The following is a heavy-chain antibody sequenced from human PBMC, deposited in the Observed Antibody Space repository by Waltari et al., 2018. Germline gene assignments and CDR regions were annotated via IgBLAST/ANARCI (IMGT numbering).Heavy chain of an antibody. V-gene: IGHV3-7*04. CDR1: GFTFSNAW. Sequence: EVQLVESGGGLVQPGGSVRLSGSGSGFTFSNAWMGWVRQAPGKGLEWVASIKKDGGEKYYVDSMKGRFTISRDNDNNSLFLQMDSLRVEDTAVYYCARGVTTVECWGQGALVTVSS. CDR3: ARGVTTVEC. D-gene: IGHD2-21*02. CDR2: IKKDGGEK. J-gene: IGHJ4*02.